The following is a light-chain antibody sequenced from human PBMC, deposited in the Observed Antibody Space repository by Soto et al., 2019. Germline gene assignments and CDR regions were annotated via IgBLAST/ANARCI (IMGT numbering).Light chain of an antibody. CDR1: QGIRND. CDR3: QQYYSYPWT. J-gene: IGKJ1*01. Sequence: DMKMTQSPSSLSASVGDRVSITCRASQGIRNDLGWYQQKPGKAPKLLIYAASTLQSGVPSRFSGSGSGTDFTLTISCLQSEDFATYYCQQYYSYPWTFGQGTKVDIK. CDR2: AAS. V-gene: IGKV1-17*01.